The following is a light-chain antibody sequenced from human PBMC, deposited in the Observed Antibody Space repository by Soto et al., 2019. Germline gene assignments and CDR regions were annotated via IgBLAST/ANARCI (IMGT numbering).Light chain of an antibody. CDR2: EVS. Sequence: QSVLTQPPSASGSPGQSVTISCTGTSSDVGGYNYVSWYQQHPGKAPKLMIYEVSKRPSGVPDRFSGSKSGNTASLTVSGLQAEDEADYYCSSYAGSNNVVFGGGIKRTVL. J-gene: IGLJ2*01. CDR1: SSDVGGYNY. V-gene: IGLV2-8*01. CDR3: SSYAGSNNVV.